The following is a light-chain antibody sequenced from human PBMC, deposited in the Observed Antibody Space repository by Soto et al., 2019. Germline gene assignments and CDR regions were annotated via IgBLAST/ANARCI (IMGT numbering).Light chain of an antibody. V-gene: IGKV1-9*01. CDR2: AAS. CDR3: QQLNSYPSWT. CDR1: QGISSY. Sequence: DIQLTQSPSFVSASVGDRVTITCRASQGISSYLAWYQQKPGKAPKLLIYAASTLQSGVPSRFSGSGSGTEFTLTISSLQPEDFATYYCQQLNSYPSWTFGQGTKVDI. J-gene: IGKJ1*01.